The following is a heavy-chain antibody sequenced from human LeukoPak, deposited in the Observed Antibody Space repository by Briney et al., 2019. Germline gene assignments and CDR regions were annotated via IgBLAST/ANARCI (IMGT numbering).Heavy chain of an antibody. CDR2: IKQDGSEK. CDR1: GFTFSNTW. V-gene: IGHV3-7*01. CDR3: ARGGGPFDY. J-gene: IGHJ4*02. D-gene: IGHD3-16*01. Sequence: GGFLRLSCAASGFTFSNTWMSWVRQAPGKGLEWVANIKQDGSEKYYVDSVKGRFTISRDNAKNSLYLQMSSLRAEDTAVYYCARGGGPFDYWGQGTLVTVSS.